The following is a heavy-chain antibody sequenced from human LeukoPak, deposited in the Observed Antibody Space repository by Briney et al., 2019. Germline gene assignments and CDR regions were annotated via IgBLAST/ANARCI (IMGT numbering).Heavy chain of an antibody. CDR3: ARLGEYCSGGSCYNWFDP. D-gene: IGHD2-15*01. Sequence: SETLSLTCTVSGGSISSYYWSWIRQPPGKGLEWIGYIYYSGSTNYNPSLKSRVTISVDTSKNQFSLKLSSVTAADTAVYYCARLGEYCSGGSCYNWFDPWGQGTLVTVSS. CDR2: IYYSGST. CDR1: GGSISSYY. J-gene: IGHJ5*02. V-gene: IGHV4-59*08.